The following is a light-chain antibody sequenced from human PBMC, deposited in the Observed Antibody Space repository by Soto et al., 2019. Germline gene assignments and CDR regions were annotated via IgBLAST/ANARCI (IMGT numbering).Light chain of an antibody. CDR1: QSVSSN. V-gene: IGKV3-15*01. CDR2: GAS. CDR3: QRYHNWPPWT. Sequence: EIVMTQSPVTLSVSPGERATLSCRASQSVSSNLAWYQQKPGQAPRLLIYGASTRATGVPARFSGSGSGTEFTLTISSLQSEDFAVYYRQRYHNWPPWTFGQGTKVEIK. J-gene: IGKJ1*01.